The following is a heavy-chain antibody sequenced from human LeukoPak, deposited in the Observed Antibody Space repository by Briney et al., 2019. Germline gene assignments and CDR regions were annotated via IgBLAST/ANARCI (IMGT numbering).Heavy chain of an antibody. V-gene: IGHV3-64*01. CDR1: GFTFNNYA. CDR2: ISSNGGST. CDR3: ARDDNGGNVDY. J-gene: IGHJ4*02. Sequence: PGGSLRLSCAASGFTFNNYAMHWVRQAPGKGLEYVSGISSNGGSTSYASSVRGRFAISRDNSKNTLSLQMGSLRAEDMAVYYRARDDNGGNVDYWGQGILVTVSS. D-gene: IGHD4-23*01.